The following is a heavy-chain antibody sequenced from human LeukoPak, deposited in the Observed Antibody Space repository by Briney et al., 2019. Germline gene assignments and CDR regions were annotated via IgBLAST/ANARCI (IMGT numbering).Heavy chain of an antibody. CDR1: GYTFTSYG. CDR2: ISAYNGNT. J-gene: IGHJ4*02. V-gene: IGHV1-18*01. D-gene: IGHD1-1*01. Sequence: ASVKVSCKASGYTFTSYGISWVRQAPGQGLEWMGWISAYNGNTNYAQKLQGRVTMTTDTSTSTAYMELRSLRSDDTAVYYCARDLVTDWNVRSYFDYWGQGTLVTVSS. CDR3: ARDLVTDWNVRSYFDY.